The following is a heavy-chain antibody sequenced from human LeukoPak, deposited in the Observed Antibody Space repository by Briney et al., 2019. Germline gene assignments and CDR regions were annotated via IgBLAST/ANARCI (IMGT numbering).Heavy chain of an antibody. Sequence: ASVKVSCKASGYTFTSYGISWVRQAPGQGLEWMGWISAYNGNTNYAQKLQGRVTMTTGTSTSTAYMELRSLRSDDTAVYYCARTIRGYSYGSPVDYWGQGTLVTVSS. V-gene: IGHV1-18*04. D-gene: IGHD5-18*01. CDR2: ISAYNGNT. CDR3: ARTIRGYSYGSPVDY. CDR1: GYTFTSYG. J-gene: IGHJ4*02.